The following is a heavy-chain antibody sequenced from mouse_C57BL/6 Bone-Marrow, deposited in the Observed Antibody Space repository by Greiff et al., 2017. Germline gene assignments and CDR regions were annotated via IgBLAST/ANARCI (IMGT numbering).Heavy chain of an antibody. J-gene: IGHJ3*01. V-gene: IGHV1-81*01. D-gene: IGHD2-3*01. Sequence: VLLQQSGAELARPGASVKLSCTASGYTFTSYGISWVKQRTGQGLEWIGAIYPISGNTYYNEKFKGKATLTADKSSSTAYMELRSLTSEDSAVYFCARYDDGYYWFAYWGQGTLVTVSA. CDR2: IYPISGNT. CDR3: ARYDDGYYWFAY. CDR1: GYTFTSYG.